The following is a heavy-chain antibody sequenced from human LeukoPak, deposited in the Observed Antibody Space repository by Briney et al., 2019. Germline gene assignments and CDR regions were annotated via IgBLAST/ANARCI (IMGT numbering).Heavy chain of an antibody. CDR2: IYTSGST. CDR3: ARDYGSGSYYAFDI. V-gene: IGHV4-61*02. J-gene: IGHJ3*02. CDR1: GYSISSGYY. D-gene: IGHD3-10*01. Sequence: SETLSLTCTVSGYSISSGYYWGWIRQPAGKGLEWIGRIYTSGSTNYNPSLKSRVTISVDTSKNQFSLKLSSVTAADTAVYYCARDYGSGSYYAFDIWGQGTMVTVSS.